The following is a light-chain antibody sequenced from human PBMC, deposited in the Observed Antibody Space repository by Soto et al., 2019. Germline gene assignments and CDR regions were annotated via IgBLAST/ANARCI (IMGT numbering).Light chain of an antibody. J-gene: IGKJ3*01. CDR2: GAS. CDR1: QSVSSN. CDR3: QQYNSWPPFT. Sequence: EMVMTQSPATLSVSPGERATLSCRASQSVSSNLAWYQQKPGQAPRLLIYGASTRATGIPARFSGSGSGTESTLTISSLQSEDFAVYYCQQYNSWPPFTFGPGTRVDIK. V-gene: IGKV3-15*01.